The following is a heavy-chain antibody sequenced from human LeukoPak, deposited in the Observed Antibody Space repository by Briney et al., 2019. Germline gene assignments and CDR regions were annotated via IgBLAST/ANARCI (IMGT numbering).Heavy chain of an antibody. J-gene: IGHJ4*02. D-gene: IGHD5-18*01. CDR1: GYSISSGYY. V-gene: IGHV4-38-2*02. Sequence: SETLSLTCTVSGYSISSGYYWGWIRQPPGKGLEWIGSIYHSGSTYYNPSLKSRVTISVDTSKNQFSLKLSSVTAADTAVYYCARDYLYSYGPSATDDYWGQGTLVTVSS. CDR3: ARDYLYSYGPSATDDY. CDR2: IYHSGST.